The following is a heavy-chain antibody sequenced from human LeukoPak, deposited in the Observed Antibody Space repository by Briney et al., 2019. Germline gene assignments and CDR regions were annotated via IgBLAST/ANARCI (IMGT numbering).Heavy chain of an antibody. D-gene: IGHD2-15*01. CDR3: VRGYSFGPYGMDV. Sequence: GSLRLSCSASGFPFSSYAMHWVRQAPGRGLEYVSAISDSGGSTYYADSVKGRFTISRDNSKNTLYLQMSSLRAEDTAVYFCVRGYSFGPYGMDVWGQGTTVTVSS. CDR2: ISDSGGST. J-gene: IGHJ6*02. CDR1: GFPFSSYA. V-gene: IGHV3-64D*09.